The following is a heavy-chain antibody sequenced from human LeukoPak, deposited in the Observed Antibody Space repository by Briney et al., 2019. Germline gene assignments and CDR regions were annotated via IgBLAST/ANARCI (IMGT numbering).Heavy chain of an antibody. V-gene: IGHV3-23*01. Sequence: PGGSLRLSCAASGFTFSSYAMSWVRQAPGKGLEWVSAISGRGGGTYFADSVKGRFTVSRDNSKNTLYLQMNSLRAEDTALYYCAKGAREAFYDFWSGSSHFDYWGQGTLVTVSS. CDR2: ISGRGGGT. CDR3: AKGAREAFYDFWSGSSHFDY. D-gene: IGHD3-3*01. CDR1: GFTFSSYA. J-gene: IGHJ4*02.